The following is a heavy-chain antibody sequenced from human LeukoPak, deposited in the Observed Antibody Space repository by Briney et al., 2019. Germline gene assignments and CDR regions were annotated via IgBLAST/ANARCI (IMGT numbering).Heavy chain of an antibody. CDR3: VRSGILTGYFAY. CDR2: ISSSGSTK. CDR1: GFTFSDYY. J-gene: IGHJ4*02. Sequence: NSGGSLRLSCAASGFTFSDYYMSWLRQAPGRGLEGVSYISSSGSTKYYEDSVKGRFTISRDNAKNSLFLQMNSLRAEDTALYYCVRSGILTGYFAYWGQGTLVTVSS. D-gene: IGHD3-9*01. V-gene: IGHV3-11*01.